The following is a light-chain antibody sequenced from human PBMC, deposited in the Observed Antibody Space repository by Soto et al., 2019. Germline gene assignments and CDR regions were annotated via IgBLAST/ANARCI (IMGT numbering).Light chain of an antibody. CDR3: SSYTTGSTRV. J-gene: IGLJ1*01. CDR1: SSDVSGHDY. V-gene: IGLV2-14*01. CDR2: AVT. Sequence: QSALTQPASVSGSPGQSITISCTGTSSDVSGHDYVSWYQQHPGKAPKLMVYAVTNRPSGVSDRFSGSKSGNTASLTISGLQAEDEADYYCSSYTTGSTRVFGTGTKVTVL.